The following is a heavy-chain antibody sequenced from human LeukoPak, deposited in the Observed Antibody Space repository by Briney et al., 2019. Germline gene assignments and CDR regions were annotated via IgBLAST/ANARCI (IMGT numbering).Heavy chain of an antibody. J-gene: IGHJ4*02. Sequence: GGSLRLSCAASGFIFSDCYMSWIRQAPGKGLEWVSYISSSGTTIYYAESVKGRFTISRDNAKNSVYLQMNSLTAEDTAVYYCAREPSDGGFDYWGQGTLVTVSS. CDR3: AREPSDGGFDY. CDR2: ISSSGTTI. CDR1: GFIFSDCY. V-gene: IGHV3-11*04. D-gene: IGHD1-26*01.